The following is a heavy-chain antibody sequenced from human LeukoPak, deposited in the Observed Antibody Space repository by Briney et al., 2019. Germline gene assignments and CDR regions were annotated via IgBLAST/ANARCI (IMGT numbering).Heavy chain of an antibody. CDR3: ARERTYYYDSSGYNYGTDV. J-gene: IGHJ6*02. V-gene: IGHV3-30-3*01. CDR2: ISYDGSNK. D-gene: IGHD3-22*01. Sequence: PGGSLRLSCAASGFTFSSYAMHWVRQAPGKGLEWVAVISYDGSNKYYADSVKGRFTISRDNSKNTLYLQMNSLRAEDTAVYYCARERTYYYDSSGYNYGTDVWGQGTTVTVSS. CDR1: GFTFSSYA.